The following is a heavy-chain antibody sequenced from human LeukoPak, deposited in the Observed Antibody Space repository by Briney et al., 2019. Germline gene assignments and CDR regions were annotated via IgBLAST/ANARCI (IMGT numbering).Heavy chain of an antibody. Sequence: SQTLSLTCAISGDSVSSNSAAWNWIRQSPSRGREWLGRTYYRSKWYNDYGESVKSRITINPDTSKEHFSLQLTSVIPEDTAVYYCAREVAGTYCFDYWGQGTLVTVSS. CDR2: TYYRSKWYN. CDR3: AREVAGTYCFDY. J-gene: IGHJ4*02. D-gene: IGHD6-19*01. V-gene: IGHV6-1*01. CDR1: GDSVSSNSAA.